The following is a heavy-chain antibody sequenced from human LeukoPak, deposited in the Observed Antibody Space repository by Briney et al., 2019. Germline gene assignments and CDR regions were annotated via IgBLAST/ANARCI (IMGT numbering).Heavy chain of an antibody. D-gene: IGHD2-2*01. CDR2: IRYDGSNK. CDR1: GFTFSSYG. CDR3: AKAAVIGYCSSTSCYAYFDY. V-gene: IGHV3-30*02. Sequence: GGSLRLSCAASGFTFSSYGMHWVRQAPGKGLEWVAFIRYDGSNKYYADSVKGRFTISRDNSKNTLYLQMNSLRAEDTAVYYCAKAAVIGYCSSTSCYAYFDYWGQGTLVTVSS. J-gene: IGHJ4*02.